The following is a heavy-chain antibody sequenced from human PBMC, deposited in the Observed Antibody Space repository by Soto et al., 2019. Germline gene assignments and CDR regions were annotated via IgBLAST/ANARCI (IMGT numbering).Heavy chain of an antibody. CDR1: GFSFSDYY. D-gene: IGHD5-12*01. CDR3: ARDKCGSGLVDY. Sequence: QVQLVESGGGLVKPGGSLRLSCAASGFSFSDYYMHWIRQAPGKGLEWVSKISSSGSPIDYADSVKGRFTIPRDNAKNSLYLQMNSLRAEDTAVYYCARDKCGSGLVDYWGQGTLVTVAS. CDR2: ISSSGSPI. J-gene: IGHJ4*02. V-gene: IGHV3-11*01.